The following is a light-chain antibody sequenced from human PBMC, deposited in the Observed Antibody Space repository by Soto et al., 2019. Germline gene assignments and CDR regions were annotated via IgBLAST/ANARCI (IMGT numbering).Light chain of an antibody. CDR2: GTS. Sequence: EIVLTQSPGTLSLSPGERATLSCRASQSVSSSYLAWYLHKPGQAPRLLISGTSSRATGIPDRFSGSGAGTDFTLTISRLEPEDFAVYYCQQYGTTPWTFGQGTKVDIK. J-gene: IGKJ1*01. CDR1: QSVSSSY. V-gene: IGKV3-20*01. CDR3: QQYGTTPWT.